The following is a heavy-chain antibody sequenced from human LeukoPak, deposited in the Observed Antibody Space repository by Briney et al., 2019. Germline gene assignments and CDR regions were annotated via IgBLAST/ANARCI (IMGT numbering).Heavy chain of an antibody. D-gene: IGHD6-19*01. V-gene: IGHV3-21*04. CDR2: ISSSSSYI. CDR3: ARVSDISVAAYFDY. J-gene: IGHJ4*02. Sequence: GGSLRLSCAASGFTFSSYTMNWVRQAPGKGLEWVSSISSSSSYIYYADSVKGRFTISRYNAKNSLYLQMNSLRAEDTALYYCARVSDISVAAYFDYWGQGTLVTVSS. CDR1: GFTFSSYT.